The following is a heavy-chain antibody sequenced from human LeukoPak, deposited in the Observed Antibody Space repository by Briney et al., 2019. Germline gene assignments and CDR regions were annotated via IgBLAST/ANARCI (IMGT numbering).Heavy chain of an antibody. CDR3: ARSGTAEGLVFDY. CDR2: IYRNSDGT. V-gene: IGHV1-2*02. Sequence: ASVKVSCEASGYTFTGYYMHWVRQAPGQGLEWMGWIYRNSDGTNYAQKFQDRVAMTTDTSISTAYMELSRLRSDDTAVYYCARSGTAEGLVFDYWGQGILVTVSS. CDR1: GYTFTGYY. D-gene: IGHD7-27*01. J-gene: IGHJ4*02.